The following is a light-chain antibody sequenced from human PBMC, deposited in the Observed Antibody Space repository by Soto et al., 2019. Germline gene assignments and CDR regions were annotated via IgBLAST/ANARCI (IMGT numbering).Light chain of an antibody. J-gene: IGLJ1*01. V-gene: IGLV2-23*02. CDR2: EVS. CDR3: CSYAGSSTVV. Sequence: QSALTQPASVSGSPGQSITISCTGTSSDVGSYNLVSWYQQHPGKATKLMIYEVSKRPSGVSNRFSGSKSGNTASLTISGLQAEDEDDYYGCSYAGSSTVVFGTGTKLTVL. CDR1: SSDVGSYNL.